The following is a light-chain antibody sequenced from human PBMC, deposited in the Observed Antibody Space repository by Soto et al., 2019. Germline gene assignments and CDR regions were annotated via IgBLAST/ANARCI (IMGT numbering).Light chain of an antibody. V-gene: IGKV3-20*01. CDR3: QQYVRSPWT. CDR1: QTVSNNY. J-gene: IGKJ1*01. Sequence: EIVLAQSPGTLSLSPGERATLSCRASQTVSNNYLAWYQQRPGQTPRLLIYGASSRATGIPDRFSGSGYGTDFTLTISRLEPEDLAVYYCQQYVRSPWTFGQGTKVEI. CDR2: GAS.